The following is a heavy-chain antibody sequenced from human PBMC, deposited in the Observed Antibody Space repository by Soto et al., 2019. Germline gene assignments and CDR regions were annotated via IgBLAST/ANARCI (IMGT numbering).Heavy chain of an antibody. J-gene: IGHJ5*02. CDR3: AIGNPDWFDP. CDR2: IYRGGIT. CDR1: GYSISSGLY. Sequence: XETLSLTCAVSGYSISSGLYWCWIRQPPGKGLEWIGTIYRGGITYYNPSLKSRVTISIDTSKNHFSLRLSSVTATDTAVYFCAIGNPDWFDPWGQGTLVTVSS. V-gene: IGHV4-38-2*01. D-gene: IGHD1-1*01.